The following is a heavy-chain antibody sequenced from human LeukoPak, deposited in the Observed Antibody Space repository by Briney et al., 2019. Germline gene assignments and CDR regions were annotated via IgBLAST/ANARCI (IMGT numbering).Heavy chain of an antibody. CDR2: IYYSGST. Sequence: PSETLSLTCTVSGGSISSGGYYWSWIRQHPGKGLEWIGYIYYSGSTYYNPSLKSRVTISVDTSKNQFSLKLSSVTAADTAVYYCARAGYCSGGSCYDAFDIWGQGTMVTVPS. J-gene: IGHJ3*02. CDR3: ARAGYCSGGSCYDAFDI. V-gene: IGHV4-31*03. CDR1: GGSISSGGYY. D-gene: IGHD2-15*01.